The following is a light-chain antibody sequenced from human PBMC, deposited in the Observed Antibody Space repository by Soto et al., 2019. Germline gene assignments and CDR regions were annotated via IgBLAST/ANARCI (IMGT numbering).Light chain of an antibody. Sequence: EIVLTQSPDTLSLSPGERATLSCRASQSVSSTYLAWYQQKPGQAPRLLIYGASSRATGIPDRFSGSGSGTDFTLAISRLEPEDFAVYYCQGYGSSPPTYTFGQGTRLEI. CDR2: GAS. CDR1: QSVSSTY. J-gene: IGKJ2*01. CDR3: QGYGSSPPTYT. V-gene: IGKV3-20*01.